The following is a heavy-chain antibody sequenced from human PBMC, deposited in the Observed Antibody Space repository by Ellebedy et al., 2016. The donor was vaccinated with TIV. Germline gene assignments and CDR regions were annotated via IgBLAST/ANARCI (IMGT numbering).Heavy chain of an antibody. Sequence: GESLKISCTASGFPFGDYAMSWVRQAPGKGLEWIGFIRSTVDGGTTEYAASVKGRFAISRDDSKNIAYLQMNSLKTEDTAVYYCTRGNTLFDYWGQGTLVTVSS. CDR1: GFPFGDYA. D-gene: IGHD2-2*02. CDR2: IRSTVDGGTT. CDR3: TRGNTLFDY. J-gene: IGHJ4*02. V-gene: IGHV3-49*04.